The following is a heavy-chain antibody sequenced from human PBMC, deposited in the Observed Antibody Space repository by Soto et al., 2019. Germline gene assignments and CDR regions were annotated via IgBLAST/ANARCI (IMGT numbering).Heavy chain of an antibody. J-gene: IGHJ6*02. CDR1: GFTFSSYG. D-gene: IGHD6-25*01. V-gene: IGHV3-30*18. CDR3: AKDRLANPPYYYYYYGLDV. Sequence: QVQLVESGGGVVQPGRSLRLSCAASGFTFSSYGMHWVRQAPGKGLEWVAIISYDGSNKYYADSVKGRFTISRDKSKNTLYLQMHSLRAADTAVYYCAKDRLANPPYYYYYYGLDVWGQGTTVTVSS. CDR2: ISYDGSNK.